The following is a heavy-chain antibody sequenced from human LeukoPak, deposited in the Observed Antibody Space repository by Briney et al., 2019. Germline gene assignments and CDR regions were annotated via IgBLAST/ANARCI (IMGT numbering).Heavy chain of an antibody. CDR1: GYSFTSYW. Sequence: PGESLQISCKGSGYSFTSYWIGWVRPMPGKGLAWMGIIYPGDSDTRYSPSFQGQVTISADKSISTAYLQWSSLKASDTAMYYCARHGDSDSERVFGFDYWGQGTLVTVSS. V-gene: IGHV5-51*01. J-gene: IGHJ4*02. D-gene: IGHD3-3*01. CDR3: ARHGDSDSERVFGFDY. CDR2: IYPGDSDT.